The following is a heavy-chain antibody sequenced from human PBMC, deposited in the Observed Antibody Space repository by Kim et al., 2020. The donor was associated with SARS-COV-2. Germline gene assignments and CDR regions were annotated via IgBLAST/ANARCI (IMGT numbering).Heavy chain of an antibody. Sequence: GGSLRLSCAASGFTFVNFAMSWVRQAPGKGLEWVSAISPDTYYTYYADSVRGRFTISRENSKNTLYLQMSSLRAEDTATYYCVRQVFCGGATCTGVATGFDAWGQGTLVTVSS. CDR3: VRQVFCGGATCTGVATGFDA. D-gene: IGHD2-21*01. CDR1: GFTFVNFA. CDR2: ISPDTYYT. J-gene: IGHJ5*02. V-gene: IGHV3-23*01.